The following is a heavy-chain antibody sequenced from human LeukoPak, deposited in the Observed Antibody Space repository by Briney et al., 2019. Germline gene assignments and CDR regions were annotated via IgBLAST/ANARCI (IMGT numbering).Heavy chain of an antibody. V-gene: IGHV3-30*03. CDR3: ARDQSARDYYYMDV. Sequence: GRSLRLSCVASGFTLSSHGIHWVRQAPGKGLEWVAVISYDGGNKFYADSVRGRFTVSRDNSKNTLYLEMNNLRAEDTAVYYCARDQSARDYYYMDVWGEGTTVTVSS. J-gene: IGHJ6*03. CDR1: GFTLSSHG. D-gene: IGHD3-3*01. CDR2: ISYDGGNK.